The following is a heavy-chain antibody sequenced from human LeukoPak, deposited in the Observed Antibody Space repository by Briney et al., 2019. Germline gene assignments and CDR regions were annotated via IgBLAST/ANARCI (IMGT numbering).Heavy chain of an antibody. Sequence: GGSLRLSRAPSLLSSSKDNMRWGTGAPGGGLEWRSCFSSSTTYINYADSVRGRFTILRDNAKNSLYLQMNNLRPEDTAIYYCARSADLIIPGAIGFFDSWGQETVVTVSS. CDR1: LLSSSKDN. D-gene: IGHD2-21*01. J-gene: IGHJ4*02. CDR3: ARSADLIIPGAIGFFDS. V-gene: IGHV3-21*01. CDR2: FSSSTTYI.